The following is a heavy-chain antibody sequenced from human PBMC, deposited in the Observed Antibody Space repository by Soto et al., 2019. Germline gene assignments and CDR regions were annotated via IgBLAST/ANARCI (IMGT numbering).Heavy chain of an antibody. CDR2: ISGNSGST. V-gene: IGHV3-9*01. CDR1: GFTFDDYA. D-gene: IGHD4-17*01. CDR3: AKGTTVTTLYYYYYMDV. Sequence: PAGSLRLSCAASGFTFDDYAMHWVRPAPGKGLEWVSGISGNSGSTDYADSVKGRFTISRDNSKNTLYLQMNSLRAEDTAVYYCAKGTTVTTLYYYYYMDVWGKETTVTVSS. J-gene: IGHJ6*03.